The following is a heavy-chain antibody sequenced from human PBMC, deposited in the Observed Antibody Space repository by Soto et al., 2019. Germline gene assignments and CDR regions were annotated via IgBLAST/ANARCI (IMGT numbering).Heavy chain of an antibody. CDR1: GGSLSSYY. Sequence: SETLSLTCTVSGGSLSSYYWTWIRQPPGKGLEWIGYIYYSGNTNYNPSLKSRVTISVDTSKNQFSLKLSSVTAADTAVYYCATYGSGSYKPTTFDYWGQGTLVTVSS. V-gene: IGHV4-59*12. CDR2: IYYSGNT. D-gene: IGHD3-10*01. CDR3: ATYGSGSYKPTTFDY. J-gene: IGHJ4*02.